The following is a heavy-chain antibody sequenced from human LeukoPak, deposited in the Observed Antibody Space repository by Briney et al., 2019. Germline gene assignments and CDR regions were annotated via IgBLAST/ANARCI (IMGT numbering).Heavy chain of an antibody. CDR3: ARDKGPYWYFDL. V-gene: IGHV4-59*01. CDR2: IYNSGST. J-gene: IGHJ2*01. CDR1: DGSISSYY. Sequence: PSETLSLTCAVSDGSISSYYWNWIRQPPGKGLEWIGNIYNSGSTDYNPSLKSRVTISVNLSKKLISLKLTSVTDADTALYYCARDKGPYWYFDLWGRGTLVTVSS.